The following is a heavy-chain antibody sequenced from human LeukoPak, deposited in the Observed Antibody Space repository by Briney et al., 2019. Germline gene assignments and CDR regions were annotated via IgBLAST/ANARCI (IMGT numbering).Heavy chain of an antibody. J-gene: IGHJ4*02. D-gene: IGHD5-12*01. CDR2: ISGSGGST. CDR3: AKVGGGYDFEWFFS. CDR1: GLPFSSYA. V-gene: IGHV3-23*01. Sequence: AGGSLRLSCAASGLPFSSYAMSSVRQAPGKGLEWVSAISGSGGSTYYADSVKGRFTIARDNSKNTLYLQMNSLRAEDTAVYYCAKVGGGYDFEWFFSGGQGTLVTVSS.